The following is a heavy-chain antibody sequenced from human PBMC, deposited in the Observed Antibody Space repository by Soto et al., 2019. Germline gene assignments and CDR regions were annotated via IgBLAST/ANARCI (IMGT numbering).Heavy chain of an antibody. V-gene: IGHV4-31*03. CDR2: IYYSGST. CDR1: GGSISSGGYY. J-gene: IGHJ4*02. Sequence: QVQLQESGPGLVKPSQTLSLTCTVSGGSISSGGYYWSWIRQHPGKGLEWIGYIYYSGSTYYNPSLKSRVTISVDTAKNQFSLKLSSVTAADTAVYYCERDLYSGYDFGYWGQGTLVTVSS. CDR3: ERDLYSGYDFGY. D-gene: IGHD5-12*01.